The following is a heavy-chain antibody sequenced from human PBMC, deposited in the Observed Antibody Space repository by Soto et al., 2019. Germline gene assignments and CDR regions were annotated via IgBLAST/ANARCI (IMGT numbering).Heavy chain of an antibody. Sequence: QPGGSLRLSCTASGFTFGDYAMSWFRQAPGKGLEWVGFIRSKAYGGTTEYAASVKGRFTISRDDSKSIAYLQMNSLKTEDTAVYYCTRDKWDYYDSSAVYYYYGMDVWGQGTTVTVSS. CDR1: GFTFGDYA. CDR3: TRDKWDYYDSSAVYYYYGMDV. CDR2: IRSKAYGGTT. D-gene: IGHD3-22*01. V-gene: IGHV3-49*03. J-gene: IGHJ6*02.